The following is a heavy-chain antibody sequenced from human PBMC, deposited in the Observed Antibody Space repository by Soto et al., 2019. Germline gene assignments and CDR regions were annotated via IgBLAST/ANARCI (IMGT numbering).Heavy chain of an antibody. CDR1: GFTFSRHG. CDR2: INPSGDST. D-gene: IGHD6-13*01. V-gene: IGHV3-23*01. CDR3: AKVDVSTAGSFHY. Sequence: GGALRLSCVASGFTFSRHGLSWVRQAPGKGLEWVSTINPSGDSTFYADAVEGRFTISRDNSKNTVYLQMNSLRVGDTAVYLCAKVDVSTAGSFHYWGQGALVTVSS. J-gene: IGHJ4*02.